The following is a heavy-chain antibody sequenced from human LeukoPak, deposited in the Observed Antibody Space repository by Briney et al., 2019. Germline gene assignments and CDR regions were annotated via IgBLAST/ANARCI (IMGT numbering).Heavy chain of an antibody. Sequence: ASVKVSCKASGYTFTSYGISWVRQAPGQGLEWMGWISAYNGNTNYAQKLQGRVTMTTDTSTSTAYMELRSLRSEDTAVYYCARGYSGSLPSYPFDYWGQGTLVTVSS. CDR2: ISAYNGNT. CDR3: ARGYSGSLPSYPFDY. J-gene: IGHJ4*02. V-gene: IGHV1-18*01. CDR1: GYTFTSYG. D-gene: IGHD1-26*01.